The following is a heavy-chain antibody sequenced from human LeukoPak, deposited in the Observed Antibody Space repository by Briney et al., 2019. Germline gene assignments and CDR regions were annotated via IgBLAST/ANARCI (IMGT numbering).Heavy chain of an antibody. CDR2: VNTNSGGR. D-gene: IGHD2-8*01. Sequence: GASVKLSCTAAGYTFTVYDMHWVRQAPGQGLGWVGWVNTNSGGRNYDQKSQGRVTMTRDNSIRTDYLQLRRSGSDDTAVYYCARARYGTTLGFWGQGTRVTVSS. CDR1: GYTFTVYD. V-gene: IGHV1-2*02. CDR3: ARARYGTTLGF. J-gene: IGHJ4*02.